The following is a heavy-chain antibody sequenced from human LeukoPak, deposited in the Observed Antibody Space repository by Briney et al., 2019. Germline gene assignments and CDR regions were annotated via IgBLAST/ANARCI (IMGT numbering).Heavy chain of an antibody. CDR2: FDPEDGET. J-gene: IGHJ4*02. Sequence: ASVKVSFKVSGYTLTELSMHWVRPAPGKGLEWMGGFDPEDGETIYAQKFQGRVTMTEDTSIDTAYMELSSLRSEDTAVYYCATAPLLNYYGSGSYDYWGQGTLVTVSS. CDR3: ATAPLLNYYGSGSYDY. CDR1: GYTLTELS. D-gene: IGHD3-10*01. V-gene: IGHV1-24*01.